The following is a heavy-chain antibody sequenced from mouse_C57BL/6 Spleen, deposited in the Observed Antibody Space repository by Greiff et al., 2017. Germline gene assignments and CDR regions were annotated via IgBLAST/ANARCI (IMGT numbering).Heavy chain of an antibody. Sequence: QVQLQQPGAELVRPGTSVKLSCKASGYTFTSYWMNWVKQRPGQGLEWIGVIDPSDSYTNYNQKFKGKATLTVDTSSSTAYMQLSSLTSAASAVYSCAKALVPGAGAMDYWGQGTSVTVSS. D-gene: IGHD6-2*01. V-gene: IGHV1-59*01. CDR2: IDPSDSYT. CDR3: AKALVPGAGAMDY. J-gene: IGHJ4*01. CDR1: GYTFTSYW.